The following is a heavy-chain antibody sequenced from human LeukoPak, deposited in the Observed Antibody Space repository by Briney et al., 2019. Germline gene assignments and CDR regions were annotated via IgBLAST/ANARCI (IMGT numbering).Heavy chain of an antibody. CDR3: ERGSPFWWLLGGNPYYFDC. J-gene: IGHJ4*02. Sequence: SETLSLTCAVYGGSFSGYYWNWIRQPPGKGLEWIGEINHRGSTNYNPSLKSRVTISVATPKNQFSLKLTALTAAETAVYYCERGSPFWWLLGGNPYYFDCWGEGTLVTVSS. V-gene: IGHV4-34*01. CDR2: INHRGST. CDR1: GGSFSGYY. D-gene: IGHD2-21*02.